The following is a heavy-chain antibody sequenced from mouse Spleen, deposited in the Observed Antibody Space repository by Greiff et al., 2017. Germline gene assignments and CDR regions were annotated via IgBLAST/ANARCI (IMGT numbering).Heavy chain of an antibody. Sequence: DVKLVESEGGLVQPGSSMKLSCTASGFTFSDYYMAWVRQVPEKGLEWVANINYDGSSTYYLDSLKSRFIISRDNAKNILYLQMSSLKSEDTATYYCARGYDYDDGVFAYWGQGTLVTVSA. D-gene: IGHD2-4*01. CDR2: INYDGSST. CDR1: GFTFSDYY. J-gene: IGHJ3*01. V-gene: IGHV5-16*01. CDR3: ARGYDYDDGVFAY.